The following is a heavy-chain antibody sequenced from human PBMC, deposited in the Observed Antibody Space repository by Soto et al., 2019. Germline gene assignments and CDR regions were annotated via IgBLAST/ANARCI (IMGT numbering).Heavy chain of an antibody. Sequence: GGSLRLSCAASGFTFDDYAMHWVRQAPGKGLEWVSGISWNSGSIGYADSVKGRFTISRDNAKNSLYLQMNSLRAEDTAVYYCARDIVAGSGWYTYDYWGQGTPVTVSS. CDR2: ISWNSGSI. D-gene: IGHD6-19*01. CDR3: ARDIVAGSGWYTYDY. CDR1: GFTFDDYA. J-gene: IGHJ4*02. V-gene: IGHV3-9*01.